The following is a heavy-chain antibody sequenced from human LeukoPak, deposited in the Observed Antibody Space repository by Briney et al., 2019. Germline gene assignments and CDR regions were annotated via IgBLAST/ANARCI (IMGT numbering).Heavy chain of an antibody. V-gene: IGHV4-59*08. J-gene: IGHJ3*02. CDR2: IYHTGTA. D-gene: IGHD6-19*01. CDR1: GGSTSNYY. CDR3: ASASGVAVIGPGNDAFEI. Sequence: SETLSLTCTVPGGSTSNYYWSWIRQPPGKGLEWIGYIYHTGTANNNPSLKSRVAISVDTSKNQFSLKLYSVTAADTAVYYCASASGVAVIGPGNDAFEIWGPGTMVTVSS.